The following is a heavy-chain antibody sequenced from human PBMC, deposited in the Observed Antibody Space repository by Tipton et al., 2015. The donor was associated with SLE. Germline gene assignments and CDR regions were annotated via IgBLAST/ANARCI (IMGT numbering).Heavy chain of an antibody. CDR1: GYTFTSYG. CDR2: IIPKSGDT. V-gene: IGHV1-2*06. J-gene: IGHJ4*02. Sequence: QLVQSGAEVKKPGASVKVSCKASGYTFTSYGITWVRQAPGQGLDWMGRIIPKSGDTHYTQKFQGRVTMTRDTSITTAYMDLTRLKSDDTAIYYCMRVDFGGTTEVDFWGQGTLVTVSS. D-gene: IGHD4-23*01. CDR3: MRVDFGGTTEVDF.